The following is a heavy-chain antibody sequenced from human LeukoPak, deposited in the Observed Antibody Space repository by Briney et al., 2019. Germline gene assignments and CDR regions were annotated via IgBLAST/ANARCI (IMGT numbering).Heavy chain of an antibody. J-gene: IGHJ4*02. D-gene: IGHD2-15*01. CDR1: GFTFSSYG. CDR2: IRYDGSNK. CDR3: AKDGVNIVVVVAATGHYYFDY. V-gene: IGHV3-30*02. Sequence: GGTLRLSCAASGFTFSSYGMHWVRQAPGKGLEWGAFIRYDGSNKYYADSVKGRFTISRDNSKNTLYLQMNRLRAEDTAVYYCAKDGVNIVVVVAATGHYYFDYWGQGTLVTVSS.